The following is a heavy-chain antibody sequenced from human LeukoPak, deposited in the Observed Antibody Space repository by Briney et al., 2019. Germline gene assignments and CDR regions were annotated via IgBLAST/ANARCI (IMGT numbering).Heavy chain of an antibody. Sequence: GGSLRLSCAASGFRFSSYSMNWVRQAPGKGLEWVSSISGDSTYTYYADSVQGRFAISRDNAKNSLYLQMNSLRAEDTAVYYCARGGDYVELPTHYWGQGTLVTVSS. J-gene: IGHJ4*02. D-gene: IGHD1-7*01. CDR3: ARGGDYVELPTHY. CDR1: GFRFSSYS. CDR2: ISGDSTYT. V-gene: IGHV3-21*01.